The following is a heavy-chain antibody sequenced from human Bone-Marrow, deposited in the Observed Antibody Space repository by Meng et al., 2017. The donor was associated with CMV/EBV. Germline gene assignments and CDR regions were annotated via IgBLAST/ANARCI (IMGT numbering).Heavy chain of an antibody. Sequence: ASVKVSCKASGYTFTSYYMHWVRQAPGQGLEWMGIINPSGGSTSYAQKFQGRVTMTRDTSTSTVYMELSSLRSEDTAVYYCARAFSAFGAARITGYFDYWGQGTRVTVYS. CDR2: INPSGGST. D-gene: IGHD6-6*01. J-gene: IGHJ4*02. V-gene: IGHV1-46*01. CDR3: ARAFSAFGAARITGYFDY. CDR1: GYTFTSYY.